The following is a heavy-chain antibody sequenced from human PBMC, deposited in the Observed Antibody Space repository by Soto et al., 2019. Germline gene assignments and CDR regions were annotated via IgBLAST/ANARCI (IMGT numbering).Heavy chain of an antibody. J-gene: IGHJ5*02. CDR2: INPNTGGT. CDR1: GYIFTSYY. Sequence: QVQLVQSGAEVKRPGTSMKVSCKASGYIFTSYYIHWVRQVPGQGLEWMGWINPNTGGTNYAQRFEGRVTMTRDTSISTAYIELIRLTSDDTAIYFCARVRPRREFDPWGQGTLVTVSS. V-gene: IGHV1-2*02. CDR3: ARVRPRREFDP.